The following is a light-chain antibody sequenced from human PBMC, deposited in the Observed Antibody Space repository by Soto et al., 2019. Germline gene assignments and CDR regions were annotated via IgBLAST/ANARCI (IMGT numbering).Light chain of an antibody. V-gene: IGKV3-11*02. CDR2: DTS. Sequence: EIVLTQSPVTLSLSPGETATLSYRASESVVRYLAWYQQKPGQAPRLLMYDTSKRATGIPARFSGSGYGRDFTLTISSLEPEDFAVYYCQQRSNWPLTFGGGTKVEIK. CDR3: QQRSNWPLT. CDR1: ESVVRY. J-gene: IGKJ4*01.